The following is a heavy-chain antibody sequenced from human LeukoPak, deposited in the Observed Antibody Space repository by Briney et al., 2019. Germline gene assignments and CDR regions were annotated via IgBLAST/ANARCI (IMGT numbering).Heavy chain of an antibody. V-gene: IGHV4-59*01. J-gene: IGHJ4*02. CDR3: ARGRYDSRIFDY. Sequence: SETLSLTCTVSGGSISSYYWSWIRQPPGKGLEWIGYIYYSGSTNYNPSLKSRVTISVDMSKNQFSLNLSTVTAADTAVYYCARGRYDSRIFDYWGQGTLVTVSS. CDR1: GGSISSYY. D-gene: IGHD3-22*01. CDR2: IYYSGST.